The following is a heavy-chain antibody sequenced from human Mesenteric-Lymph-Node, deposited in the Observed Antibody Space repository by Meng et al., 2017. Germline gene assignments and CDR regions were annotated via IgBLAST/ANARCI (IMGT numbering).Heavy chain of an antibody. CDR1: GDSVSSNSAA. Sequence: QLHLQQSGPGLVQPSHTLSLTGAIPGDSVSSNSAAWIWTRQSPSRGLEWLGRTYYKSKWYNDYAVSVKRRITINPDTSRNQFYLQLNSVTPEDTAVYFCARERDSGPNHFDYWGQGILVTVSS. J-gene: IGHJ4*01. CDR3: ARERDSGPNHFDY. CDR2: TYYKSKWYN. D-gene: IGHD5-12*01. V-gene: IGHV6-1*01.